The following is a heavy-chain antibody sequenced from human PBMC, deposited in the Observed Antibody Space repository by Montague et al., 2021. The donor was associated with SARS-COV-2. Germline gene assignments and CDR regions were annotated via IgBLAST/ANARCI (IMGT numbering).Heavy chain of an antibody. CDR2: IYHGGFT. J-gene: IGHJ5*01. CDR1: GYSISSGYF. Sequence: SETLSLTCSVSGYSISSGYFWGWVRQPPGKGLEWIGAIYHGGFTHYNPSLKSRLTMSLDTPKNQFSLRLSSVTAAATAIYYCARAYCGGDCNYLYIWFDSWGQGALVTVSS. CDR3: ARAYCGGDCNYLYIWFDS. D-gene: IGHD2-21*01. V-gene: IGHV4-38-2*02.